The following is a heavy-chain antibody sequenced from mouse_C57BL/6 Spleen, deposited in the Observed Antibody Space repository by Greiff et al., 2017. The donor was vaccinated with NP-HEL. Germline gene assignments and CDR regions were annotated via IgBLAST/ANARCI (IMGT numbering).Heavy chain of an antibody. CDR3: ARWHYYGSSYVGYFDV. CDR1: GYTFTSYW. Sequence: VQLQQPGAELVMPGASVKLSCKASGYTFTSYWMHWVKQRPGQGLEWIGEIDPSDSYTNYNQKFKGKSTLTVDKSSSTAYMQLSSLTSEDSAVYYCARWHYYGSSYVGYFDVWGTGTTVTVSS. V-gene: IGHV1-69*01. D-gene: IGHD1-1*01. CDR2: IDPSDSYT. J-gene: IGHJ1*03.